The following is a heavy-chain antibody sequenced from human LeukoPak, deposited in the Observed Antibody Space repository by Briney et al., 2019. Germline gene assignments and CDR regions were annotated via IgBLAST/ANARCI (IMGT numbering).Heavy chain of an antibody. CDR3: VKVAYGGNSGFDY. CDR2: ISSNGGST. J-gene: IGHJ4*02. Sequence: GGSLRLSCAASGFTFSSCGMNWVRQAPGKGPEHVSTISSNGGSTYYADSVKGRFTISRDNSRDTLYLQMSSLRPEDTAVYYCVKVAYGGNSGFDYWGQGTLVTVSS. D-gene: IGHD4-23*01. V-gene: IGHV3-64D*06. CDR1: GFTFSSCG.